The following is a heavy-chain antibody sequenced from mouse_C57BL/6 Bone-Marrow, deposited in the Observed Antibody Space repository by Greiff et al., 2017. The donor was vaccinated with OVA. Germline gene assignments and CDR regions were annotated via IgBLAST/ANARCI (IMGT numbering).Heavy chain of an antibody. J-gene: IGHJ4*01. Sequence: DVKLQESGEGLVKPGGSLKLSCAASGFTFSSYAMSWVRQTPEKRLEWVAYISSGGDYIYYADTVKGRFTISRDNARNTLYLQMSSLKSEDTAMYYCTRDLCRDYAMDYWGQGTSVTVSS. V-gene: IGHV5-9-1*02. CDR1: GFTFSSYA. CDR3: TRDLCRDYAMDY. CDR2: ISSGGDYI. D-gene: IGHD2-3*01.